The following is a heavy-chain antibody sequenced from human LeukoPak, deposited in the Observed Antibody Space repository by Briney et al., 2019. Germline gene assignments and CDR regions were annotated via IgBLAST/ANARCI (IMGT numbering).Heavy chain of an antibody. J-gene: IGHJ6*03. CDR1: GYTFTSYY. CDR3: ARGGLRVMVYRLYYMDV. V-gene: IGHV1-46*01. Sequence: ASVKVSFKASGYTFTSYYMHWVRQAPGQGLEWMGLINPSGGSTSYAQKFQGRVTMTRDMSTSTVYMELTRLRSDDTAVYYCARGGLRVMVYRLYYMDVWGKGTTVTISS. CDR2: INPSGGST. D-gene: IGHD2-8*01.